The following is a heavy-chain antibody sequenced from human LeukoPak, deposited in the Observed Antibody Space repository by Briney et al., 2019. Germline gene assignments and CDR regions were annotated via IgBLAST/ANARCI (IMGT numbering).Heavy chain of an antibody. V-gene: IGHV3-48*04. D-gene: IGHD2-2*01. Sequence: GGSLRLSCAASRFTFSSYSMNWVRQAPGKGLEWVSYSSSSSSTIYYADSVKGRFTISRDNAKNSLYLQMNSLRAEDTAVYYCAKDGRGYCSSTSCYSFYMDVWGKGTTVTLSS. CDR1: RFTFSSYS. J-gene: IGHJ6*03. CDR2: SSSSSSTI. CDR3: AKDGRGYCSSTSCYSFYMDV.